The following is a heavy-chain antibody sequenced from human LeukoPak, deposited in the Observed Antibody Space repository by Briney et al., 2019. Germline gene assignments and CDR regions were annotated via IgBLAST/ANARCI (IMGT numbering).Heavy chain of an antibody. J-gene: IGHJ4*02. CDR3: AKAALRGTMVRATEGPVDF. V-gene: IGHV3-23*01. D-gene: IGHD3-10*01. CDR1: GFTFSSYA. CDR2: ISGSGGGK. Sequence: GGSLRLSCAASGFTFSSYAMNWVRQAPGKGLEWVAVISGSGGGKHYADSVKGRFAVSRGNSKNTLYLQMNSLRSEDTAAYFCAKAALRGTMVRATEGPVDFWGQGTLVTVSS.